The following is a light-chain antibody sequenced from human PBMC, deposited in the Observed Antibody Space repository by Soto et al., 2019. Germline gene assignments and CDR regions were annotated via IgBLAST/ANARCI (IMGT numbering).Light chain of an antibody. J-gene: IGKJ1*01. CDR2: ATS. CDR3: LQDYNYPRT. CDR1: QDIRND. Sequence: IQMTQSPSSLSASVGDAVTITCRASQDIRNDLGWYQQKPGKAPKLLIYATSSLQSGVPSRFSGSGSGRDFTLTISSLQPEDFATYYCLQDYNYPRTFGQETKVDIK. V-gene: IGKV1-6*01.